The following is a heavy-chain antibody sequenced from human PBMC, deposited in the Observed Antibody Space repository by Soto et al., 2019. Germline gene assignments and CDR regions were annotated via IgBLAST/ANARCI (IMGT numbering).Heavy chain of an antibody. CDR1: GFTFSSYW. CDR3: ARDRGENWFDP. V-gene: IGHV3-7*01. Sequence: GGSLRLSCAASGFTFSSYWMSWVRQAPGKGLEWVANIKQAGSEKYYVDSVKGRFTISRDNAKNSLYLQMNSLRAEDTAVYYCARDRGENWFDPWGQGTLVTVSS. CDR2: IKQAGSEK. D-gene: IGHD2-21*01. J-gene: IGHJ5*02.